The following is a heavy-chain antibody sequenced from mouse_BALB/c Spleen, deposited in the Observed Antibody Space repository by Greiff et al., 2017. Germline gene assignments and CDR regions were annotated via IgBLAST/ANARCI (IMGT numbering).Heavy chain of an antibody. CDR2: ISYSGST. Sequence: EVKVVESGPGLMKPSQSLSLTCTVTGYSITSDYAWNWIRQFPGNKLEWMGYISYSGSTSYNPSLKSRISITRDTSKNQFFLQLNSVTTEDTATYYCAKALTGKAMDYWGQGTSVTVSS. J-gene: IGHJ4*01. CDR1: GYSITSDYA. V-gene: IGHV3-2*02. CDR3: AKALTGKAMDY. D-gene: IGHD4-1*01.